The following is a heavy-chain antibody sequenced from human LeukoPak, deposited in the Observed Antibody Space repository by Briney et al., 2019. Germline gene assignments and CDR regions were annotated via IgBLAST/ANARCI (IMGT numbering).Heavy chain of an antibody. D-gene: IGHD3-3*01. CDR1: GGSFSGYY. J-gene: IGHJ4*02. Sequence: SETLSLTCAVYGGSFSGYYWSWIRQPPGKGLEWIGEINHSGSTNYNPSLKSRVTISVDTSKNQFSLKLSSVTAADTAVYYCARDQYYDFWSGYYRSYFDYWGQGTLVTVSS. CDR3: ARDQYYDFWSGYYRSYFDY. V-gene: IGHV4-34*01. CDR2: INHSGST.